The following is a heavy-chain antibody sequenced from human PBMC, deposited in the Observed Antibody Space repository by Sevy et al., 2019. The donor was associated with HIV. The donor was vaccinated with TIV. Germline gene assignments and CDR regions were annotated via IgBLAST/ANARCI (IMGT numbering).Heavy chain of an antibody. Sequence: SETLSLTCTVSGGSISSSSYYWGWIRQPPGKGLEWIGGIYYSVSTYYNPSLKSRVTISVDTSKNQFSLKLSSVTAADTAVYYCARGWVVVAAMGAFDIWGQGTMVTVSS. J-gene: IGHJ3*02. CDR2: IYYSVST. CDR1: GGSISSSSYY. D-gene: IGHD2-15*01. V-gene: IGHV4-39*01. CDR3: ARGWVVVAAMGAFDI.